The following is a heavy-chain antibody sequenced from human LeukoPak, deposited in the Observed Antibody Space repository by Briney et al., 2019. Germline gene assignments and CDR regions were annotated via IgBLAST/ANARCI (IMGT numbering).Heavy chain of an antibody. CDR3: ARVPISTTARGYFDY. J-gene: IGHJ4*02. V-gene: IGHV4-59*01. Sequence: SETLSLTCTVSGGSISSYYWSWIRQPPGKGLEWIGYIHYSGSTNYNPSLKSRVTISVDTSKDKFSLKLSSVTAADTAVYYCARVPISTTARGYFDYWGQGTLVTVSS. CDR2: IHYSGST. CDR1: GGSISSYY. D-gene: IGHD4-17*01.